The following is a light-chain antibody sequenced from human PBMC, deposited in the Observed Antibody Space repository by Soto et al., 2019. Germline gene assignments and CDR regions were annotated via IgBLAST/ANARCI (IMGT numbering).Light chain of an antibody. CDR1: RSVTNY. CDR2: GAF. Sequence: ELVMTQSPATLSVSPGERATLSCRASRSVTNYLAWYQQKPGQPPRLLIYGAFNRAAGIPARFSGSGSGTDFTLTISSLEPEDSAVYYCQQRNIWPPVTFGQGTRLEIK. J-gene: IGKJ5*01. V-gene: IGKV3-11*01. CDR3: QQRNIWPPVT.